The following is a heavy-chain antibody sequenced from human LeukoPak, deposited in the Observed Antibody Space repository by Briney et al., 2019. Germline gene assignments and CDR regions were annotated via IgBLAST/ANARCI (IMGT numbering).Heavy chain of an antibody. J-gene: IGHJ4*02. D-gene: IGHD5-12*01. CDR3: ARSLSGYDPLSAF. CDR2: MTACSGTF. CDR1: GFTFSSYS. Sequence: GGSLRLSCEVSGFTFSSYSMTWVRQVPGRGLEWIAYMTACSGTFYYADSVRGRFTISRDNARNSLFLQMNSLTVEDTAVYYCARSLSGYDPLSAFWGQGTLVTVSS. V-gene: IGHV3-48*04.